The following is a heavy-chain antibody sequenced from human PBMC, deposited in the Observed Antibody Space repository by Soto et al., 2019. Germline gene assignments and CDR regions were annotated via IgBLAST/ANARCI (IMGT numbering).Heavy chain of an antibody. CDR2: ISGSGGST. Sequence: GGSLRLSCAASGFTFSSYAMSWVRQAPGKGLEWVSAISGSGGSTYYADSVKGRFTISRDNSKNTLYLQMNSLRAEDTAVYYCAKDHHKLAAADPYYYYGMDVWGQGTTVTVSS. J-gene: IGHJ6*02. D-gene: IGHD6-13*01. V-gene: IGHV3-23*01. CDR1: GFTFSSYA. CDR3: AKDHHKLAAADPYYYYGMDV.